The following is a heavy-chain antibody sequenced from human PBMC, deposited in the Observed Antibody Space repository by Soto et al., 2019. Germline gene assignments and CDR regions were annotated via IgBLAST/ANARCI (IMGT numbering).Heavy chain of an antibody. V-gene: IGHV5-51*01. D-gene: IGHD3-9*01. J-gene: IGHJ4*02. CDR3: ARQPDYNILTDYLYYFDS. CDR1: GYSFKSFW. Sequence: PGESLKISCPTSGYSFKSFWIGWVRQMPGKGLEWMGIIYPDDSDTRYSPSFQGQVTISVDKSIRTAYLQWSSLKASDTAMYYCARQPDYNILTDYLYYFDSWGQGTLVTVSS. CDR2: IYPDDSDT.